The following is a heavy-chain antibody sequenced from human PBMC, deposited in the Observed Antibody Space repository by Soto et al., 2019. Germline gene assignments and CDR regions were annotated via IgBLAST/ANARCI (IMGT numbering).Heavy chain of an antibody. Sequence: SLRLSCAASGFTFSSYGMHWVRQAPGKGLEWVAVIWYDGSNKYYADSVKGRFTISRDNSKNTLYLQMNSLRAEDTAVYYCARGYDILTGYSPGFDYWGQGTLVTVSS. D-gene: IGHD3-9*01. CDR2: IWYDGSNK. V-gene: IGHV3-33*01. CDR3: ARGYDILTGYSPGFDY. CDR1: GFTFSSYG. J-gene: IGHJ4*02.